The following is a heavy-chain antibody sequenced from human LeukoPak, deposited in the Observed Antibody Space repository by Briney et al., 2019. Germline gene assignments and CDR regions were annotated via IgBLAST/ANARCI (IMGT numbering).Heavy chain of an antibody. Sequence: GASLRLSWAASGFTFSNYAMSWVRQAAGRGLELVGRIRRKTNSYATAYAASVKGKFTISRDDSKSTAYLQMDSLKTEDTAVYYCTFYYGGPDSWGQGTLVTVSS. D-gene: IGHD4-23*01. V-gene: IGHV3-73*01. CDR3: TFYYGGPDS. J-gene: IGHJ4*02. CDR1: GFTFSNYA. CDR2: IRRKTNSYAT.